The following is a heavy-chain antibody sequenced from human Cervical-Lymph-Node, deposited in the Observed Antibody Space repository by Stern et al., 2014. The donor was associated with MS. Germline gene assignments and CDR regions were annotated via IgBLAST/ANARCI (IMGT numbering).Heavy chain of an antibody. Sequence: VQLEESGPGLVKPSETLSLTCTVSGGSLRSYYWNWIRQAPGKGMEWLGFIFYTGSVNYNPARSSRVALSVYTSKNQFSLTVSSVTAADTAVYYCAREGEYCSGSRCYPFLDYWGQGTLVTVSS. V-gene: IGHV4-59*13. CDR2: IFYTGSV. CDR1: GGSLRSYY. CDR3: AREGEYCSGSRCYPFLDY. J-gene: IGHJ4*02. D-gene: IGHD2-15*01.